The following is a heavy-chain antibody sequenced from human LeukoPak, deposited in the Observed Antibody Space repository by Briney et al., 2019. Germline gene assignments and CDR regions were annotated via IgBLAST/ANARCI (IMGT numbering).Heavy chain of an antibody. D-gene: IGHD2-21*01. CDR1: GDSISTDH. CDR2: INYSGNS. CDR3: AILDCISDTCYNY. V-gene: IGHV4-59*08. J-gene: IGHJ4*02. Sequence: SETLSLTCIVSGDSISTDHWSWIRQSPGKGLEWIGYINYSGNSEYNPSLKSRVTISVDRSKNQVSLEMRSVTAADTAVYYCAILDCISDTCYNYWPLGALVTVSS.